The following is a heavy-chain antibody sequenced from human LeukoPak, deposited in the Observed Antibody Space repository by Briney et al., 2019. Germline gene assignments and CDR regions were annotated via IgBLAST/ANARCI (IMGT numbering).Heavy chain of an antibody. D-gene: IGHD1-26*01. J-gene: IGHJ3*02. Sequence: GESLKISCKDSGYSFANYWIGWVRQATGQGLEWMGWMNPNSGNTGYAQKFQGRVTMTRNTSLSTAYMELSSLRSEDTAVYYCARCGWELSTDAFDIWGQGTMVTVSS. CDR2: MNPNSGNT. CDR1: GYSFANYW. CDR3: ARCGWELSTDAFDI. V-gene: IGHV1-8*02.